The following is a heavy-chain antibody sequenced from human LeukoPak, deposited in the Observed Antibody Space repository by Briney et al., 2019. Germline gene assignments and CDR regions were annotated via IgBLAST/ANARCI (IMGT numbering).Heavy chain of an antibody. V-gene: IGHV4-39*01. CDR2: IYYSGSP. D-gene: IGHD6-19*01. CDR3: ARQVVAVAGTGYFDY. J-gene: IGHJ4*02. CDR1: GGSLRRSSYY. Sequence: PSETVSLPCTVSGGSLRRSSYYGGAVPQPPGKGPEGIGGIYYSGSPHHNASPKSRSSISVYESHTPSALMLDSVNPAVRALFSCARQVVAVAGTGYFDYWGQGTLVTVSS.